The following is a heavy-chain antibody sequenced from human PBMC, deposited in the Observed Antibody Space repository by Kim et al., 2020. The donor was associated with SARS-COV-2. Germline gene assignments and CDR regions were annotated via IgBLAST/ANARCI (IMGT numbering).Heavy chain of an antibody. D-gene: IGHD3-22*01. CDR1: GFTFSDYY. Sequence: GGSLRLSCAASGFTFSDYYMSWIRQAPGKGLEWVSYISSSSSYTNYADSVKGRFTISRDNAKNSLYLQMNSLRAEDTAVYYCARDYGTYYDSSGYYYAAGMDVWGQGTTVTVSS. CDR2: ISSSSSYT. J-gene: IGHJ6*02. CDR3: ARDYGTYYDSSGYYYAAGMDV. V-gene: IGHV3-11*06.